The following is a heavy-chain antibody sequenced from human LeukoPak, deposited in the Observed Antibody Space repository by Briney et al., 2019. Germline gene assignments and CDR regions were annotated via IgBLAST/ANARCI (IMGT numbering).Heavy chain of an antibody. CDR1: GGSISSGGYS. V-gene: IGHV4-30-2*01. Sequence: SQTLSLTCAVSGGSISSGGYSWSWIRQPPGKGLEWIGYIYHSGSTYYNPSLLGRVTISLDKSAKQVSLRLTSVTAADTAIYYCARDSSAPRSYFALDVWGQGTTVTVSS. J-gene: IGHJ6*01. CDR3: ARDSSAPRSYFALDV. D-gene: IGHD6-19*01. CDR2: IYHSGST.